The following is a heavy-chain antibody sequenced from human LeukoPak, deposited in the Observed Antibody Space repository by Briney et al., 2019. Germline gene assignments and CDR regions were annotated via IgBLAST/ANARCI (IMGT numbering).Heavy chain of an antibody. CDR2: ITGSGDTT. D-gene: IGHD6-13*01. CDR3: VKDYSTIAAAANPLFDY. CDR1: GFTFSGYA. J-gene: IGHJ4*02. V-gene: IGHV3-23*01. Sequence: GGSLRLSCTASGFTFSGYAVTWVRQAPGKGLEWVSGITGSGDTTFYADSVKGRFTISRDNSKNTLYLQMHSLRAEDTAVYYCVKDYSTIAAAANPLFDYWGQGALVTVSS.